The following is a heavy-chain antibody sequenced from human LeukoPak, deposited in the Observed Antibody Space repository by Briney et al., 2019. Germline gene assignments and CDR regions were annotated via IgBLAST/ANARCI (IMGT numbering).Heavy chain of an antibody. Sequence: SETLSLTCTVSGGSISSFYWSWSRQPPGKGLEWIGYISYSGSTTYNPSLKSRVTISVDTSKNQFSLKLSSVTAADTAVYYCVRRNSDGSYFDYWGQGTLVTVSS. J-gene: IGHJ4*02. CDR2: ISYSGST. D-gene: IGHD1-26*01. CDR1: GGSISSFY. V-gene: IGHV4-59*08. CDR3: VRRNSDGSYFDY.